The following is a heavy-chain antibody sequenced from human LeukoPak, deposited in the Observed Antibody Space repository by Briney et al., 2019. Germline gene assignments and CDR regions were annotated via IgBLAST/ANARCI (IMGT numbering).Heavy chain of an antibody. CDR1: GGSISSSGYY. CDR3: TRGSIAYYYMDV. CDR2: IYYVGST. D-gene: IGHD3-22*01. V-gene: IGHV4-39*07. J-gene: IGHJ6*03. Sequence: SETLSLTCTVSGGSISSSGYYWGWIRQPPGKGLEWIGNIYYVGSTYYNPSLNSRVTISVDTSKNQFSLKLSSVTAADTAVYYCTRGSIAYYYMDVWGKGTTVTISS.